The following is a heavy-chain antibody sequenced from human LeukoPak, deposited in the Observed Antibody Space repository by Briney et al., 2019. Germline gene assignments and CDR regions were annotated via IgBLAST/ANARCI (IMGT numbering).Heavy chain of an antibody. CDR3: AREGVTAELLQNEYFDY. D-gene: IGHD1-26*01. V-gene: IGHV3-30*03. J-gene: IGHJ4*02. Sequence: YDGSNKYYADSVKGRFTISRDNSKNPLYLQMNSLRAEDTAVYYCAREGVTAELLQNEYFDYWGQGTLVTVSS. CDR2: YDGSNK.